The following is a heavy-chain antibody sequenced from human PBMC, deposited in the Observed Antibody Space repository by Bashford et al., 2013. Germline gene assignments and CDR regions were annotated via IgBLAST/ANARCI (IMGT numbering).Heavy chain of an antibody. V-gene: IGHV1-2*02. CDR3: ARVYYYDSSADGMDV. CDR2: INPNSGGT. J-gene: IGHJ6*02. Sequence: ASVKVSCKASGYTFTGYYMHWVRQAPGQGLEWMGWINPNSGGTNYAQKFQGRVTMTRDTSISTAYMELSRLRSDDTAVYYCARVYYYDSSADGMDVWGQGTTVTVSS. CDR1: GYTFTGYY. D-gene: IGHD3-22*01.